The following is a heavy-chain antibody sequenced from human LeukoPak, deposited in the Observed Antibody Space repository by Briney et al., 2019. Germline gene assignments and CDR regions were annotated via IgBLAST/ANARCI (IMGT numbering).Heavy chain of an antibody. J-gene: IGHJ4*02. CDR3: AKDFFRYYDILTGPIDY. Sequence: GGSLRLSCAASGFTFSSYAMSWVRQAPGRGLEWVSAISGSGGSTYYADSVKGRFTISRDNSKNTLYLQMNSLRAEDTAVYYCAKDFFRYYDILTGPIDYWGQGTLVTVSS. CDR2: ISGSGGST. CDR1: GFTFSSYA. V-gene: IGHV3-23*01. D-gene: IGHD3-9*01.